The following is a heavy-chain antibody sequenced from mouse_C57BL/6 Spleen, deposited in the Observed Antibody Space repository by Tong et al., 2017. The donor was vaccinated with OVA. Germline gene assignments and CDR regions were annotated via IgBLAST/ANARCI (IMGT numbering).Heavy chain of an antibody. CDR1: GFNIKDYY. D-gene: IGHD1-1*01. CDR3: AREDYGSSYDY. V-gene: IGHV14-1*01. CDR2: IDPEDGDT. J-gene: IGHJ2*01. Sequence: EVQLQESGAELVKPGASVKLSCTASGFNIKDYYMHWVKQRPEQGLEWIGRIDPEDGDTEYAPKFQGKATMTADTSSNTAYLQLSSLTSEDSAVYYCAREDYGSSYDYWGQGTTLTVSS.